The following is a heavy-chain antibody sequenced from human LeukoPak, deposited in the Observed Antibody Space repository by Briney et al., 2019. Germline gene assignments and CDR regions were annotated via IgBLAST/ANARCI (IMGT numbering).Heavy chain of an antibody. D-gene: IGHD2-15*01. V-gene: IGHV4-59*12. Sequence: SETLSLTCTVSGGSISSYYWSWIRQPPGKGLEWIGYVYYSGSTNYNPSLKSRVTISVETSKNQFSLKVNSVTAADTAVYYCARGPGYCSGGSCPPGGYWGQGTLVTVSS. CDR1: GGSISSYY. J-gene: IGHJ4*02. CDR2: VYYSGST. CDR3: ARGPGYCSGGSCPPGGY.